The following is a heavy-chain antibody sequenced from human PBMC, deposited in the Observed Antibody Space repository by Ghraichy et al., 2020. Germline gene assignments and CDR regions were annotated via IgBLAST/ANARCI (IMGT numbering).Heavy chain of an antibody. CDR3: ARDRDYYGSGIDY. J-gene: IGHJ4*02. V-gene: IGHV4-31*03. D-gene: IGHD3-10*01. CDR2: IYYSGST. CDR1: GGSISSGGYY. Sequence: SETLSLTCTVSGGSISSGGYYWSWIRQHPGKGLEWIGYIYYSGSTYYNPSLKSRVTISVDTSKNQFSLKLSSVTAADTAVYYCARDRDYYGSGIDYWGQGTLVTVSS.